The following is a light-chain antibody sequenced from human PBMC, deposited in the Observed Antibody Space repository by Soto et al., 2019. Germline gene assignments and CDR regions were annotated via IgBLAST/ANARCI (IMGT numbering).Light chain of an antibody. Sequence: EVVLTQSPGTVSLSPGERATLSCRASQSITSNYLAWYQQKPGQAPRLLIYAASSRATGIPDRFSGSGSGTDFTLSISRLEPEDFAVYYCQQYNNWPTFGPGTKVDIK. CDR3: QQYNNWPT. CDR1: QSITSNY. V-gene: IGKV3-20*01. J-gene: IGKJ3*01. CDR2: AAS.